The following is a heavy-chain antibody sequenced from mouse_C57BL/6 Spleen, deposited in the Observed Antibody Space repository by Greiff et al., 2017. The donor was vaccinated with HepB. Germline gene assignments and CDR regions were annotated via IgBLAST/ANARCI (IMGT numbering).Heavy chain of an antibody. J-gene: IGHJ4*01. CDR3: TRVGLYYSNYVGAMDY. CDR1: GFTFSSYA. CDR2: ISSGGDYI. V-gene: IGHV5-9-1*02. D-gene: IGHD2-5*01. Sequence: EVKLVESGEGLVKPGGSLKLSCAASGFTFSSYAMSWVRQTPEKRLEWVAYISSGGDYIYYADTVKGRFTISRDNARNTLYLQMSSLKSEDTAMYYCTRVGLYYSNYVGAMDYWGQGTSVTVSS.